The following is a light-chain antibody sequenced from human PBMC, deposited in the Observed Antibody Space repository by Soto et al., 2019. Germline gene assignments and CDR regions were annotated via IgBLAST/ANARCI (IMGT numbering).Light chain of an antibody. Sequence: DIQMTQSPSTLSGSVGDRVTITCRASQTISSWLAWYQQKPGKAPKLLIYKASTVKSGVPSRFSGSGSGKEFTLTISSLQPDDFATYYCQHYNSYSEAFGQGTKVDIK. CDR3: QHYNSYSEA. V-gene: IGKV1-5*03. CDR1: QTISSW. CDR2: KAS. J-gene: IGKJ1*01.